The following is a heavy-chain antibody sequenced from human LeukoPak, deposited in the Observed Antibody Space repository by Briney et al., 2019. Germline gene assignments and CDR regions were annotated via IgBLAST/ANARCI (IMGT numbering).Heavy chain of an antibody. J-gene: IGHJ6*03. D-gene: IGHD5-12*01. CDR2: IYYSGST. V-gene: IGHV4-39*01. Sequence: DPSETLSLTCTVSGGSISSSSYYWGWIRQPPGKGLEWIGSIYYSGSTYYNPSLKSRVTISVDTSKNQFSLKLSSVTAADTAVYYCARVNSGYDWGGGYYYYYMDVWGKGTTVTISS. CDR1: GGSISSSSYY. CDR3: ARVNSGYDWGGGYYYYYMDV.